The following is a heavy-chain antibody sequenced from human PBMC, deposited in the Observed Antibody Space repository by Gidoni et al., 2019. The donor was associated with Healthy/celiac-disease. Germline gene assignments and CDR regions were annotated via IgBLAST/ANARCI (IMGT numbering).Heavy chain of an antibody. CDR1: GYTFTGHY. CDR3: ARVEWELPNRGYYYYYGMDV. CDR2: INPNSGGT. J-gene: IGHJ6*02. Sequence: QVQLVQSGAEVKKPGASVQVPCKASGYTFTGHYMHGVRQAPGQGLEWMGGINPNSGGTNYAQKFQGRVTMTRDTSISTAYMELSRLRSDDTAVYYCARVEWELPNRGYYYYYGMDVWGQGTTVTVSS. D-gene: IGHD1-26*01. V-gene: IGHV1-2*02.